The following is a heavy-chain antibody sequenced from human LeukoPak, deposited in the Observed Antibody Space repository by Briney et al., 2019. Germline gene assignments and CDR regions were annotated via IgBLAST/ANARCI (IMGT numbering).Heavy chain of an antibody. CDR1: GYSISSGYY. CDR2: IYHSGST. V-gene: IGHV4-38-2*02. J-gene: IGHJ4*02. CDR3: ARDTDPGVDY. Sequence: SETLSLTCTVSGYSISSGYYWGWIRQPPGKGLEWIGSIYHSGSTYYNPSLKSRVTISVDTSKNQFSLKLSSVTAADTAVYYCARDTDPGVDYWSQGTLVTVSS. D-gene: IGHD2-8*01.